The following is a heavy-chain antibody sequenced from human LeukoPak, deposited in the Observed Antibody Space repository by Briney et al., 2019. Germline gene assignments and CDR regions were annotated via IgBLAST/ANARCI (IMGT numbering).Heavy chain of an antibody. V-gene: IGHV3-48*03. Sequence: GGSLRLSCAASRYTTSRYDTNWVPQTPREGLECGSYIRSSSSTIYYTDTVRRRYTLSRDTAKNSLSPQLNSHRAEDAAVYFVARIPFCSGDTCLLSYIFCHMYVWGTGTTVTVSS. CDR3: ARIPFCSGDTCLLSYIFCHMYV. J-gene: IGHJ6*03. D-gene: IGHD2-15*01. CDR1: RYTTSRYD. CDR2: IRSSSSTI.